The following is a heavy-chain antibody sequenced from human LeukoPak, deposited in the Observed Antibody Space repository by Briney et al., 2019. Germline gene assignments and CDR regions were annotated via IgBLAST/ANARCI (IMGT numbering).Heavy chain of an antibody. V-gene: IGHV4-34*01. CDR2: INHSGST. J-gene: IGHJ4*02. CDR3: AREYSSGWPGFDY. CDR1: GGSFSGYY. D-gene: IGHD6-19*01. Sequence: SETLSLTCAVYGGSFSGYYWSWIRQPPGKGLEWIGEINHSGSTNYNPSLKSRVTISVDTSKNQFSLKLSSVTAADTAVYYCAREYSSGWPGFDYWGREPWSPSPQ.